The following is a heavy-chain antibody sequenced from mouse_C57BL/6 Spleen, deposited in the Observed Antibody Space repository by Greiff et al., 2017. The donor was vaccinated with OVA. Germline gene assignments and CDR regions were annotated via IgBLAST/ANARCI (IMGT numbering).Heavy chain of an antibody. Sequence: QVQLQQPGAELVKPGASVKLSCKASGYTFTSYWMQRVKQRPGQGLEWIGEIDPSDSYTNYNQKFKGKATLTVDTSSSTAYMQLSSLTSEDSAVYYCARHYSNFDYWGQGTTLTVSS. CDR1: GYTFTSYW. D-gene: IGHD2-5*01. CDR3: ARHYSNFDY. V-gene: IGHV1-50*01. J-gene: IGHJ2*01. CDR2: IDPSDSYT.